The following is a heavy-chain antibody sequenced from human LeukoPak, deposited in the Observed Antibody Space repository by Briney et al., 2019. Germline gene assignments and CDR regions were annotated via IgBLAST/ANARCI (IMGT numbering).Heavy chain of an antibody. J-gene: IGHJ4*02. D-gene: IGHD3-22*01. CDR3: ARYYYDSSGYSTQ. CDR2: INHSGGT. CDR1: GGSFSGYY. Sequence: SETLSLTCAVYGGSFSGYYWSWIRQPPGKGLEWIGEINHSGGTNYNPSLKSRVTISVDTSKNQFSLKLSSVTAADTAVYYCARYYYDSSGYSTQWGQGTLVTVSS. V-gene: IGHV4-34*01.